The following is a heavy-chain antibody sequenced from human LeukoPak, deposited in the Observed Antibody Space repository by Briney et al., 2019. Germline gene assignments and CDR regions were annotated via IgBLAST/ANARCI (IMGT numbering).Heavy chain of an antibody. D-gene: IGHD5-24*01. J-gene: IGHJ4*02. V-gene: IGHV3-7*01. CDR2: INQDGSEK. Sequence: PGGSLRLSCAVSGFTFSDYWMTWVRQAPGKGLEWVANINQDGSEKYYVDSVKGRFTISRDNAKNTVYLQMNSLRAEDTAVYYCVRGLQGIDYWGQGTLVTVSS. CDR1: GFTFSDYW. CDR3: VRGLQGIDY.